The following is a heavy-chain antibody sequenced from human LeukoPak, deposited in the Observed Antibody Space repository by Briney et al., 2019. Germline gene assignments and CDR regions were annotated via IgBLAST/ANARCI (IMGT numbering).Heavy chain of an antibody. D-gene: IGHD6-19*01. V-gene: IGHV1-69*05. Sequence: RASVKVSCKASGGTFSSYAISWVRQAPGQGLEWMGGIIPIFGTANYAQKFQGRVTITTDESTSTAYMELSSLRSEDTAVYYCARDPTGYSSGWGDKGLDYWGQGTLVTVSS. CDR3: ARDPTGYSSGWGDKGLDY. CDR2: IIPIFGTA. CDR1: GGTFSSYA. J-gene: IGHJ4*02.